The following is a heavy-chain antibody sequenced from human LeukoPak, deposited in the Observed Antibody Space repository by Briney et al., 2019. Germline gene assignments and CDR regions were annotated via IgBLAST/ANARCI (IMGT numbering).Heavy chain of an antibody. V-gene: IGHV3-15*01. CDR3: TTDTRRVVVPK. J-gene: IGHJ4*02. CDR1: GFSFSDAW. D-gene: IGHD2-15*01. CDR2: IKRKTDGGTT. Sequence: GRSLRLSCTASGFSFSDAWMSWVRQAPGKGLEWVGRIKRKTDGGTTDYAAPVKGRFTISRDDSKTSLYLQMNNLKTEDTAVYYCTTDTRRVVVPKWGQGTLVTVSS.